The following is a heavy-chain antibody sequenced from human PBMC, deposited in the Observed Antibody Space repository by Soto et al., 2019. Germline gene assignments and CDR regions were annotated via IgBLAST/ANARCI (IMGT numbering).Heavy chain of an antibody. CDR2: IYYYNGAT. Sequence: TLSLTCSVSGGSINSGGSHWTWIRQHPGKGLEWIGFIYYYNGATYSTSYNPSLQSRVVISVDTSKNQVSLSLSPVTAADTAVYFCAWGTDAYKNGFWGQGTLVTVSS. V-gene: IGHV4-31*03. D-gene: IGHD2-8*01. CDR1: GGSINSGGSH. CDR3: AWGTDAYKNGF. J-gene: IGHJ4*02.